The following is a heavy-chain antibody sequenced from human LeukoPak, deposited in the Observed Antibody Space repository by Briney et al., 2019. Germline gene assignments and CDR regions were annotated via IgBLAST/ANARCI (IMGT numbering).Heavy chain of an antibody. CDR2: IYHSGST. J-gene: IGHJ4*02. Sequence: PSETLSLTCTVSGYSISSGYYWGWIRQPPGKGLEWIGSIYHSGSTHYNPSLKSRVTISVDTSKNQFSLKLSSVTAADTAVYYCARDLGGTAMVSAYWGQGTLVTVSS. CDR3: ARDLGGTAMVSAY. CDR1: GYSISSGYY. V-gene: IGHV4-38-2*02. D-gene: IGHD5-18*01.